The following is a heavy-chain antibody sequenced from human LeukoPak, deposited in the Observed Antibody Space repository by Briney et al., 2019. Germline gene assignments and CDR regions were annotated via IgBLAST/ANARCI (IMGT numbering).Heavy chain of an antibody. V-gene: IGHV1-18*01. CDR2: ISAYNGNT. D-gene: IGHD6-19*01. CDR1: GYSFTSYG. CDR3: VRDLGIAVVANPGY. J-gene: IGHJ4*02. Sequence: ASVKVSCKASGYSFTSYGINWVRQAPGQGLEWMGWISAYNGNTNYAQNLQGRATMTTDTSTSTAYMELTSLRSDATAVYYCVRDLGIAVVANPGYWGQGTLVTVSS.